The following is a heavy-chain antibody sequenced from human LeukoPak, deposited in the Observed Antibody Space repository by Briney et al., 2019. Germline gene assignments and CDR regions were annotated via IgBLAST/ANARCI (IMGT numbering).Heavy chain of an antibody. Sequence: ASVKVSCKASGYTFTSYGISWVRQAPGQGLEWMGWISAYNGNTNYAQKLQGRVTMTTDTSTSTAYMELRSLRSDDTAVYYCARLVVVPAAMTGYYYYYGMDVWGQRTTVTVSS. V-gene: IGHV1-18*01. J-gene: IGHJ6*02. CDR2: ISAYNGNT. CDR3: ARLVVVPAAMTGYYYYYGMDV. CDR1: GYTFTSYG. D-gene: IGHD2-2*01.